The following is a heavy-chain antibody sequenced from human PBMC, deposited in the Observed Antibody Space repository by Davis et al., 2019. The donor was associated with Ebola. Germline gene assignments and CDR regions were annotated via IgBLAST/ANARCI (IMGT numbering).Heavy chain of an antibody. CDR1: GYTLTKSS. CDR2: INPNSGVA. CDR3: AGVSSWVGGGDSSVP. V-gene: IGHV1-2*06. Sequence: ASVKVSCKVSGYTLTKSSMHWVRQAPGQGLEWMGRINPNSGVANYAQKFQGRVTMTRDTSSSTAHMELRSLRSDDTAVYYCAGVSSWVGGGDSSVPWGQGTLVTVSS. J-gene: IGHJ5*02. D-gene: IGHD3-10*01.